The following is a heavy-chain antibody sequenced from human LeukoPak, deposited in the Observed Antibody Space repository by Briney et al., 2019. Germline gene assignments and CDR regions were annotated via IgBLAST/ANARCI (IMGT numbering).Heavy chain of an antibody. CDR1: GGSISSGGYY. CDR2: IHYSGST. V-gene: IGHV4-31*03. CDR3: ALTYYYDSSGTTGWFDP. D-gene: IGHD3-22*01. J-gene: IGHJ5*02. Sequence: PSETLSLTCTVSGGSISSGGYYWSWIRQHPGKGLEWIGYIHYSGSTYYNPSLKSRVTISVDTSKNQFSLKLSSVTAADTAVYYCALTYYYDSSGTTGWFDPWGQGTLVTVSS.